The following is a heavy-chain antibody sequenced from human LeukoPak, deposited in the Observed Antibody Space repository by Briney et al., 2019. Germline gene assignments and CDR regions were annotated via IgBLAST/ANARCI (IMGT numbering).Heavy chain of an antibody. CDR3: ARGVNGGSRFDP. V-gene: IGHV3-74*01. D-gene: IGHD4-23*01. Sequence: GGSLRLSCAASGFTFSSYWMHWVRQAPGKGLVWVSRISSDGSNTRYADSVKGRFTISRDNAKKTLYLQMNSLRAEDTAVYYCARGVNGGSRFDPWGQGTLVTVSS. CDR1: GFTFSSYW. CDR2: ISSDGSNT. J-gene: IGHJ5*02.